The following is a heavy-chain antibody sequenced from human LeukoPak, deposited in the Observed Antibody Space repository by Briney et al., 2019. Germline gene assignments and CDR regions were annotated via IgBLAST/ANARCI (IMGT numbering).Heavy chain of an antibody. CDR1: GGSISSYY. J-gene: IGHJ5*02. V-gene: IGHV4-59*08. CDR2: IYYSRST. Sequence: SETLSLTCTVSGGSISSYYWSWIRQPPGKGLEWIGYIYYSRSTYYNPSLKSRVTISVDTSKNQFSLKLSSVTAADTAVYYCARVSAVPAAKLDTREGSDWFDPWGQGTLVTVSS. D-gene: IGHD2-2*01. CDR3: ARVSAVPAAKLDTREGSDWFDP.